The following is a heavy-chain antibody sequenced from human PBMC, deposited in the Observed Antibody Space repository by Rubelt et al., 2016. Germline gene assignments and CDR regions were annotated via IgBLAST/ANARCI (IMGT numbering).Heavy chain of an antibody. V-gene: IGHV3-23*01. J-gene: IGHJ4*02. Sequence: WVSAISGSGGSTYYADSVKGRFTISRDNSKNTLYLQMNSLRAEDTAVYYCARGYCSGGSCSSTIDYWGQGTLVTVSS. D-gene: IGHD2-15*01. CDR3: ARGYCSGGSCSSTIDY. CDR2: ISGSGGST.